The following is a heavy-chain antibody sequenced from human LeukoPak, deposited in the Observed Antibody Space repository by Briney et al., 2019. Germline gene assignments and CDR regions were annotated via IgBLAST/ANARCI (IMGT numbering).Heavy chain of an antibody. CDR1: GFTFSSYA. D-gene: IGHD4-17*01. Sequence: GGSLRLSCAASGFTFSSYAMSWVRQAPGKGLEWVSGINWNGGSTGYADSVKGRFTISRDNAKNSLYLQMNSLRAEDTALYYCARDGSGSTTLSLYYYYYYMDVWGKGATVTVSS. CDR3: ARDGSGSTTLSLYYYYYYMDV. V-gene: IGHV3-20*04. CDR2: INWNGGST. J-gene: IGHJ6*03.